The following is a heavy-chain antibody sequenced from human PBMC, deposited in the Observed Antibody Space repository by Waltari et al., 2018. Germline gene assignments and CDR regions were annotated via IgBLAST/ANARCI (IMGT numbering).Heavy chain of an antibody. Sequence: EVHLVESGGGLIQPGGSLRLSCAASGFSVINSCMTWVRQAPGKGLECGVGVYSGDNTYYADSVKGRFTISRDNSKNTVYLQMNSLRVEDTAVYYCAKGLTSLHSRSGYYGPQFYFYGLDVWGQGTTVTVSS. D-gene: IGHD5-12*01. J-gene: IGHJ6*02. V-gene: IGHV3-53*01. CDR3: AKGLTSLHSRSGYYGPQFYFYGLDV. CDR1: GFSVINSC. CDR2: VYSGDNT.